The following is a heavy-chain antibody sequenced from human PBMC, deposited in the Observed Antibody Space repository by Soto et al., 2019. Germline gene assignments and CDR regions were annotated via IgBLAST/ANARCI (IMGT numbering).Heavy chain of an antibody. Sequence: ASVKVSCKASGYTFTCYYMHWVRQAPGQGLEWMGIINPSGGSTSYAQKFQGRVTMTRDTSTSTVYMELSSLRSDDTAVYYCARDQAMAQFDYWGQGTLVTVSS. V-gene: IGHV1-46*01. J-gene: IGHJ4*02. CDR2: INPSGGST. D-gene: IGHD5-18*01. CDR3: ARDQAMAQFDY. CDR1: GYTFTCYY.